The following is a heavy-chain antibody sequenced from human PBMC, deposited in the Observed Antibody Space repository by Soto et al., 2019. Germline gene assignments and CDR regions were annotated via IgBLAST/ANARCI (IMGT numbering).Heavy chain of an antibody. CDR1: GYTFTSYG. D-gene: IGHD3-16*01. J-gene: IGHJ4*02. Sequence: QVQLVQSGAEVKKPGASVKVSCKASGYTFTSYGISWVRQAPGQGLEWMGWISAYNGNTNYAQKLQGRVTMTTDTXXXXXXXXXXXXXXXXXXVXXCXRXLGGWGDYWGQGTLVTVSS. CDR3: XRXLGGWGDY. CDR2: ISAYNGNT. V-gene: IGHV1-18*01.